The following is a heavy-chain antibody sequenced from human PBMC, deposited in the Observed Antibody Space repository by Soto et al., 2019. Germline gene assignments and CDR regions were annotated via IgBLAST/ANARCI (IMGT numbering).Heavy chain of an antibody. V-gene: IGHV3-66*01. J-gene: IGHJ6*02. CDR1: GFDASVNY. Sequence: PGGSLRLSCAASGFDASVNYMTWVRQTPGKGLEWVSAINAGGSTFYTDSVKGRFTISRDNSKNTVFLQMNSLRVEDTAMYYCVRENYYYGMDVRGQGTAVTV. CDR3: VRENYYYGMDV. CDR2: INAGGST.